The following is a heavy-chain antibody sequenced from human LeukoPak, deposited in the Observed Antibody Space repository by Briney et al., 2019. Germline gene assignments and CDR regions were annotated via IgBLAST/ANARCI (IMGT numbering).Heavy chain of an antibody. D-gene: IGHD6-19*01. J-gene: IGHJ3*02. Sequence: GGSLRLSCAGSGMTSSSFGIHWGRQAPGKGLDWVSYISSRSFTIYYADSVKGRFTISRDNAKNTLYLEMNSLRDEDTAVYNCARSGIAVAGYDAFDIWGQGTVVTVSS. CDR3: ARSGIAVAGYDAFDI. V-gene: IGHV3-48*02. CDR2: ISSRSFTI. CDR1: GMTSSSFG.